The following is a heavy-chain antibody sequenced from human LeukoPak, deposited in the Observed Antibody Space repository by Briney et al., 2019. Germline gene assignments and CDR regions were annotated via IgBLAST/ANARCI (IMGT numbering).Heavy chain of an antibody. CDR2: ISSSSSYI. V-gene: IGHV3-21*01. Sequence: RGSLRLSCAASGFTFSSYSMNWVRQAPGKGLEWVSSISSSSSYIYYADSVKGRFTISRDNAKNSLYLQMNSLRAEDTAVYYCARGGIQLPFDYWGQGTLVTVSS. D-gene: IGHD5-18*01. J-gene: IGHJ4*02. CDR1: GFTFSSYS. CDR3: ARGGIQLPFDY.